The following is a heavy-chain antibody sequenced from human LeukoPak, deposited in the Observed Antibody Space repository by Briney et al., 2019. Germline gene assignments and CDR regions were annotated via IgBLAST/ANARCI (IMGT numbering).Heavy chain of an antibody. J-gene: IGHJ4*02. Sequence: GGSLRLSCAASGFTFSTYAMSWVRQAPGKGLEWVSLISGSGDYTKYADSVKGRFTISRDNSKNTLYLQMNGLRAEDTAVYYCAKYEISSGWYEEYWGQGTLVTVSS. D-gene: IGHD6-19*01. V-gene: IGHV3-23*01. CDR3: AKYEISSGWYEEY. CDR1: GFTFSTYA. CDR2: ISGSGDYT.